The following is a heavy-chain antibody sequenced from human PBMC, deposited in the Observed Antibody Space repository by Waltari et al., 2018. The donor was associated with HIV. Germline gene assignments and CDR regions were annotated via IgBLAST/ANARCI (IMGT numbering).Heavy chain of an antibody. CDR2: VSHSGTT. Sequence: QVQLQQCGTGLLKPSETLSLTCAVSGGALTGYYWTWIRQSPIRGLEWIGAVSHSGTTTYNPSLKGRLTLSIDASKNQFSLKLTSMTAADTATYYCARQRSSGWFKHILAYWSQGTVVTVSS. D-gene: IGHD6-19*01. V-gene: IGHV4-34*01. CDR1: GGALTGYY. J-gene: IGHJ4*02. CDR3: ARQRSSGWFKHILAY.